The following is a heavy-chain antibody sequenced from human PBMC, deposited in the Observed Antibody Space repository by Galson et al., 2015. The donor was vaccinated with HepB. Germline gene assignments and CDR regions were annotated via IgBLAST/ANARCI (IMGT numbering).Heavy chain of an antibody. CDR2: TSRSGSTI. CDR1: GFTFSDYY. D-gene: IGHD2-15*01. CDR3: ARGGVQPTDRYEKYYFDY. J-gene: IGHJ4*02. V-gene: IGHV3-11*01. Sequence: SLRLSCAGSGFTFSDYYMNWIRQAPGKGLEWVSFTSRSGSTIFYADSVRGRFTISRDNAKNSLYLQVNSLRADDTAVYYCARGGVQPTDRYEKYYFDYWGQGILVTVSS.